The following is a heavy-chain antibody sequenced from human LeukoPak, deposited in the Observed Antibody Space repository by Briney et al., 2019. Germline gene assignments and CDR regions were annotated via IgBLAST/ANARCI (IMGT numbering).Heavy chain of an antibody. CDR2: ISYDGSNK. CDR3: ATDDYVWGSLAFDI. V-gene: IGHV3-30*04. D-gene: IGHD3-16*01. CDR1: GFTFSSYA. J-gene: IGHJ3*02. Sequence: PGRSLRLSCAASGFTFSSYAMHWVRQAPGKGLEWVAVISYDGSNKYYADSVKVQVTISRDNSKNTLYLQMNSLRAEDTAVYYCATDDYVWGSLAFDIWGQGTMVTVSS.